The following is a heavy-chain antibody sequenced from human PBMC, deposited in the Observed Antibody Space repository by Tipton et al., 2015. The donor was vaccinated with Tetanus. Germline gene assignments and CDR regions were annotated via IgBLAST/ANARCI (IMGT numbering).Heavy chain of an antibody. J-gene: IGHJ6*02. CDR1: GFSVSNNY. CDR2: IYIGGSI. D-gene: IGHD5-18*01. CDR3: ARVGISQNAYSYVYHGLDV. Sequence: SLRLSCAASGFSVSNNYMSWVRQAPGKGLEWVSVIYIGGSIYYTDSVKGRFTISRDNSKNTLFLQMNSLRVEDTAVYYCARVGISQNAYSYVYHGLDVWGQGTTVTVSS. V-gene: IGHV3-53*01.